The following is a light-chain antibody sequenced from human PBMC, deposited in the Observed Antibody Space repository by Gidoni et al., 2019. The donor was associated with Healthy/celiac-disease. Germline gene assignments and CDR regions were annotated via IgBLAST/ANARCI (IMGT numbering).Light chain of an antibody. CDR1: QSVSSY. Sequence: EIVLTQSPATLSLSPGERASQSVSSYLAWYQQKPGQAPRLLIYDASNRATGIPARCSGSGSGTDFTLTISSLEPQDFAVYYCQQRSNWPPKLTFGGGTKVEIK. J-gene: IGKJ4*01. CDR2: DAS. CDR3: QQRSNWPPKLT. V-gene: IGKV3-11*01.